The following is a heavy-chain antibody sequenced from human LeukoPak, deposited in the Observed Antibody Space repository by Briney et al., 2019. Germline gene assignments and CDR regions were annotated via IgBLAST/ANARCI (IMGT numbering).Heavy chain of an antibody. D-gene: IGHD6-13*01. CDR3: ARLIAAPAYYYMDV. Sequence: SETLSLTCTVFGGSMSSSIYYWGWIRQPPGKGLEWIGNIYYSGSTYYNPSLKSRVTISVDTSKNQFSLKLSSVTAADTAVYYCARLIAAPAYYYMDVWGKGTTVTVSS. CDR1: GGSMSSSIYY. V-gene: IGHV4-39*07. J-gene: IGHJ6*03. CDR2: IYYSGST.